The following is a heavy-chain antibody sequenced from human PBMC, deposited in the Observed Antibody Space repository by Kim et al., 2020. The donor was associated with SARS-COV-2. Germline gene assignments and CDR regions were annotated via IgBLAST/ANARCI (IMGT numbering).Heavy chain of an antibody. Sequence: SETLSLTCTVSGGSISSYYWSWIRQPPGKGLEWIGYIYYSGSTNYNPSLKSRVTISVDTSKNQFSLKLSSVTAADTAVYYCARVVTYGSSYYYGSGSYILDYWGQGTLVTVSS. CDR3: ARVVTYGSSYYYGSGSYILDY. CDR1: GGSISSYY. CDR2: IYYSGST. J-gene: IGHJ4*02. V-gene: IGHV4-59*01. D-gene: IGHD3-10*01.